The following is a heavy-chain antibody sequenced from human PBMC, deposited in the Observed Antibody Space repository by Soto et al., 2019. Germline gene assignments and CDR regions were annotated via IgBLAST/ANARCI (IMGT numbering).Heavy chain of an antibody. J-gene: IGHJ6*02. Sequence: GASVKVSCKASGYTFTSYYMHWVRQAPGQGLEWMGIINPSGGSTSYAQKFQGRVTMTRDTSTSTVYMELSSLRSEDTAVYYCARGSVLGVKRHDYYYYRIDVWGQGTTVTVSS. CDR2: INPSGGST. CDR1: GYTFTSYY. CDR3: ARGSVLGVKRHDYYYYRIDV. D-gene: IGHD3-16*01. V-gene: IGHV1-46*01.